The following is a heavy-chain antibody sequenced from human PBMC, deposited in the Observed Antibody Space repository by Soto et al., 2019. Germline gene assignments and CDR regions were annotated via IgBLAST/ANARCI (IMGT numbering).Heavy chain of an antibody. D-gene: IGHD2-15*01. CDR1: GFTFSDHY. CDR2: IRNKANSYTT. V-gene: IGHV3-72*01. CDR3: ASGYCSGGSCYSSPGNY. J-gene: IGHJ4*02. Sequence: EVQLVESGGGLVQPGGSLRLSCAASGFTFSDHYMDWVRQAPGKGLEWVGRIRNKANSYTTYYAASVKGRFTISRDDSKNSLYLQINRLKTEDTALYYCASGYCSGGSCYSSPGNYWGQGTLVTVSS.